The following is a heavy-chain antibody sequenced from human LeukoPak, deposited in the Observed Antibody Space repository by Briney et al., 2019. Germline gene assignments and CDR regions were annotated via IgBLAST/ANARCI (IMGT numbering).Heavy chain of an antibody. CDR2: IYTSGST. Sequence: SGTLSLTCTVSGGSISSDYWSWSRQPAGKGLEWIGRIYTSGSTNYNPSLKSRVTMSVDTSKNQFSLKLSSVTAADTAVYYCARAGYCSSTSCYEKVSNWFDPWGQGTLVTVSS. D-gene: IGHD2-2*01. J-gene: IGHJ5*02. V-gene: IGHV4-4*07. CDR3: ARAGYCSSTSCYEKVSNWFDP. CDR1: GGSISSDY.